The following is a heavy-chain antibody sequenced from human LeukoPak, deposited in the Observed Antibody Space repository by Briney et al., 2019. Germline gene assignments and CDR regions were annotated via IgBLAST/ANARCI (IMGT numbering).Heavy chain of an antibody. V-gene: IGHV3-7*01. Sequence: GGSLRLSCAASGFTFSSYWMSWARQAPGKGLEWVANIKQDGSEKYYVDSVKGRFTISRDNAKNSLYLQMNSLRAEDTAVYYCARGVLWFGESRQFDYWGQGTLVTVSS. D-gene: IGHD3-10*01. J-gene: IGHJ4*02. CDR3: ARGVLWFGESRQFDY. CDR1: GFTFSSYW. CDR2: IKQDGSEK.